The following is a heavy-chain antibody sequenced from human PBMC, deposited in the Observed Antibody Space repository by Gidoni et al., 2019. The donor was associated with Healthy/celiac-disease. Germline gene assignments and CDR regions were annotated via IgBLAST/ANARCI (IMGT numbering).Heavy chain of an antibody. J-gene: IGHJ5*02. Sequence: EVQLVQSGAEVKKPGESLTISCKGSGYSFTSYWIGWVRQMPGNGLEWMGIICPGDSDTRYIPSFQGQVTISADKSISTAYLQWSSLKASDTAMYYCARTESGIYYDSSGGFDPWGQGTLVTVSS. D-gene: IGHD3-22*01. CDR1: GYSFTSYW. CDR2: ICPGDSDT. V-gene: IGHV5-51*03. CDR3: ARTESGIYYDSSGGFDP.